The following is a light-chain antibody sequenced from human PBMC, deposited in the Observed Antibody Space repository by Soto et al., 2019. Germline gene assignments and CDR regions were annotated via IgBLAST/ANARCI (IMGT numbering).Light chain of an antibody. CDR1: QSVTTY. V-gene: IGKV1-39*01. Sequence: DIEMTQSPTYMSSSVEDSVIITCRGSQSVTTYVNWYQVKMGRAPKLLIYGSSRLQSGVSARFSGKGSGTEFTLTINSLQPEDVGIYYCQQNESPPFSFGPGTKVTLK. CDR3: QQNESPPFS. J-gene: IGKJ3*01. CDR2: GSS.